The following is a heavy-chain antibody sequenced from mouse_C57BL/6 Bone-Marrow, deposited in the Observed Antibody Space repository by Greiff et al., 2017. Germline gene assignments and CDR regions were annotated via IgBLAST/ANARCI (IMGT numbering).Heavy chain of an antibody. Sequence: VQLQQSVAELVRPGASVKLSCTASGFYIKNTYMHWVKQRPEQGLEWIGRIDPANGNTKYAPKFQGKATITADTSSNTAYLQLSSLTSEDTAIYYCARHGVYYYAMDYWGQGTSVTVSS. CDR1: GFYIKNTY. J-gene: IGHJ4*01. CDR2: IDPANGNT. V-gene: IGHV14-3*01. D-gene: IGHD1-1*01. CDR3: ARHGVYYYAMDY.